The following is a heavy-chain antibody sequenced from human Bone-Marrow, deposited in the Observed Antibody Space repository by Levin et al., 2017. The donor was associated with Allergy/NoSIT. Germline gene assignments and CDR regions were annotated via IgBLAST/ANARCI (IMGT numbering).Heavy chain of an antibody. CDR3: ARDGGVTVGGDY. Sequence: GGSLRLSCAASGFTVRNYMRWFRQAPVKGLEWVSLIYSGGDTRYADSVKGRFTISRDTSKNTLSLQMNSLRTDDTAVYYCARDGGVTVGGDYWGQGTLVTVSS. J-gene: IGHJ4*02. D-gene: IGHD1-26*01. CDR1: GFTVRNY. CDR2: IYSGGDT. V-gene: IGHV3-53*01.